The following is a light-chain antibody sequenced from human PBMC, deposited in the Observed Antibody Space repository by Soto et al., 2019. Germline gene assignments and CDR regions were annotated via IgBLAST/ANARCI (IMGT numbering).Light chain of an antibody. CDR1: QSISSW. CDR2: KAS. J-gene: IGKJ1*01. V-gene: IGKV1-5*03. CDR3: QQYNSYSPWS. Sequence: DIQMTQSPSPLSASVGDRVTITCRASQSISSWLAWYQQKPGKAPKLLTYKASSLESGGRSRFSGSGSGTEFTLTSSRLQPDDFATDYCQQYNSYSPWSFGKGTKMESK.